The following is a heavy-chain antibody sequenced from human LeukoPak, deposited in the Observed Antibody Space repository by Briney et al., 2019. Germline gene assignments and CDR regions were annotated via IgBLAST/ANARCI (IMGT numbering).Heavy chain of an antibody. J-gene: IGHJ6*02. V-gene: IGHV3-21*01. CDR3: ARAGDILLVSYFHYYGMDV. D-gene: IGHD7-27*01. CDR2: ISSTSNYI. CDR1: GFNFNTYS. Sequence: SGGSLRLSCAVSGFNFNTYSMSWVRQAPGKGPEWVSSISSTSNYIYYAESVKGRFAVSRDNAKNSLYLQMNSLRADDTAVYYCARAGDILLVSYFHYYGMDVWGQGTTVIVSS.